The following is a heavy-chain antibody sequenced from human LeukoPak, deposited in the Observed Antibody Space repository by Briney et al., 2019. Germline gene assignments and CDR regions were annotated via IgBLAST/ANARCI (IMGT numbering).Heavy chain of an antibody. CDR3: AKDIPPYYYGSGSTLDY. CDR2: ISGDGGST. V-gene: IGHV3-43*02. Sequence: GGSLRLSCAASGFTFDDYAMHWVRQAPGKGLEWVSLISGDGGSTYYADSVKGRFTISRDNSKNSLYLQMNSPRTEDTALYYCAKDIPPYYYGSGSTLDYWGQGTLVTVSS. D-gene: IGHD3-10*01. CDR1: GFTFDDYA. J-gene: IGHJ4*02.